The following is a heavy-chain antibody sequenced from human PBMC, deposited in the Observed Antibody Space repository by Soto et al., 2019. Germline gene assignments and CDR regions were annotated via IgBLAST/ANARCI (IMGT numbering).Heavy chain of an antibody. J-gene: IGHJ4*02. CDR2: ISYDGSNK. Sequence: QVQLVESGGGVVQPGRSLRLSCAASGFTFGSYAMHWVRQAPGKGLEWVAVISYDGSNKYYADSVKGRFTISRDNSKNTLYLQTNSLRAEDTAVYYCARGHCSGGSCSPAFDYWGQGTLVTVSS. V-gene: IGHV3-30-3*01. CDR1: GFTFGSYA. CDR3: ARGHCSGGSCSPAFDY. D-gene: IGHD2-15*01.